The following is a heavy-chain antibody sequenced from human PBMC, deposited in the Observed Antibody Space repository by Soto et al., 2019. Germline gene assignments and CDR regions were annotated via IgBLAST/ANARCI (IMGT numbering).Heavy chain of an antibody. CDR1: GGSFSGYY. D-gene: IGHD2-15*01. V-gene: IGHV4-34*01. J-gene: IGHJ6*02. CDR2: INHSGST. CDR3: GRGHRESHSAGSPNRGMDV. Sequence: SETLSLTCAVYGGSFSGYYWSWIRQPPGKGLQWIGEINHSGSTNYNPSLKSRLTISVNTTTNKFPLKLSSVTAADAAAYYYGRGHRESHSAGSPNRGMDVWGQGTTVT.